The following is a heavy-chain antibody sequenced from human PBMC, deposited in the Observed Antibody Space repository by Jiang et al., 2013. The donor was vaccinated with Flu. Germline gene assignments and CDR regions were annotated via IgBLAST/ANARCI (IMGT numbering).Heavy chain of an antibody. J-gene: IGHJ4*02. CDR2: IYPYDSDI. CDR1: GYTFNTYW. CDR3: ARRHYCGSTSCYGEYYFDY. Sequence: SLKISCKGSGYTFNTYWIGWVRQMPGKGLELMGIIYPYDSDIRYSPSFQGQVTISADKSISTAYLQWTSLKASDTAIYYCARRHYCGSTSCYGEYYFDYWGQGTLVTVSS. V-gene: IGHV5-51*01. D-gene: IGHD2-2*01.